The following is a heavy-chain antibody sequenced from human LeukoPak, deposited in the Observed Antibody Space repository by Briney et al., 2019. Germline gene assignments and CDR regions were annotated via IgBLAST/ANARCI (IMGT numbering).Heavy chain of an antibody. J-gene: IGHJ4*02. CDR2: IYYSGST. V-gene: IGHV4-59*06. CDR1: GGSISSYY. CDR3: ARDGMRGGNFRIS. Sequence: SETLSLTCTVSGGSISSYYWSWIRQHPGRGLEWIGYIYYSGSTYYNPSLKSRVTISVDTSKNQFSLKLSSVTAADTAVYYCARDGMRGGNFRISWGQGTLVTVSS. D-gene: IGHD2-21*02.